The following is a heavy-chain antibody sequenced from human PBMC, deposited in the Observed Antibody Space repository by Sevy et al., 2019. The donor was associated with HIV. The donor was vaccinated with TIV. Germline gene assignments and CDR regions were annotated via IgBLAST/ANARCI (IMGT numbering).Heavy chain of an antibody. CDR3: ARPYYGSGSYPDY. CDR1: GFTFSSYA. V-gene: IGHV3-30-3*01. Sequence: GGSLRLSCAASGFTFSSYAMHWVRQAPGKGLEWVAVISYDGNNKYYADSVKGRFTISRDNSKNTLYLQMNSLRAKDTAAYYGARPYYGSGSYPDYWGQGTLVTVSS. D-gene: IGHD3-10*01. J-gene: IGHJ4*02. CDR2: ISYDGNNK.